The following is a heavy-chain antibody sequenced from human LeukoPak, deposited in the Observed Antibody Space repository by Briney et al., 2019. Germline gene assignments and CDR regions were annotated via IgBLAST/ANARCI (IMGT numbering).Heavy chain of an antibody. Sequence: GGSLRLSCVVSGFTFNRYWMNWVRQAPGKGLEWVAHINPDGRDTYYVDSVKGRFTISRDNAQNSMYLQMNSLRVEDTAVYYCTSWGDTTAEYFQRWGQGTLVTVSS. V-gene: IGHV3-7*01. CDR2: INPDGRDT. J-gene: IGHJ1*01. CDR3: TSWGDTTAEYFQR. CDR1: GFTFNRYW. D-gene: IGHD2-21*02.